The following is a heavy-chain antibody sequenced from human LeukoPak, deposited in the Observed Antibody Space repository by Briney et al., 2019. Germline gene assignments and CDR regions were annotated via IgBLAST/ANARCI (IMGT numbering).Heavy chain of an antibody. V-gene: IGHV1-69*05. J-gene: IGHJ4*02. CDR2: IIPIFGTA. CDR3: ARATYYYDSSGYYYFGWPDY. D-gene: IGHD3-22*01. Sequence: SVKVSCKASGGTFSSYAISWVRQAPGQGLEWMGGIIPIFGTANYAQKFQGRVTITTDESTSTAYMELSSLRSEDTAVYYCARATYYYDSSGYYYFGWPDYWGQGTLVTVYS. CDR1: GGTFSSYA.